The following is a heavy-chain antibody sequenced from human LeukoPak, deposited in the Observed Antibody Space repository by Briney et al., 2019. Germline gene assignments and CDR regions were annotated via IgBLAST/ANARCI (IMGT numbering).Heavy chain of an antibody. CDR1: GFTFSSYA. CDR3: AKTVSGSYSYQGGDY. Sequence: PGGSLTLSCAASGFTFSSYAMSPVRQAPGKGREWGSAISGSGENTNYSDSVKGRFTMSRDNSRNMLYLQMNSLRDEDTAKYYCAKTVSGSYSYQGGDYWGQGTLVTVSS. CDR2: ISGSGENT. V-gene: IGHV3-23*01. D-gene: IGHD3-16*02. J-gene: IGHJ4*02.